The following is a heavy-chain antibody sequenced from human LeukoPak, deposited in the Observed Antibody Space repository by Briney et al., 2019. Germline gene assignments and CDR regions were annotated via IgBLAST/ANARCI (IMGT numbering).Heavy chain of an antibody. V-gene: IGHV1-18*01. J-gene: IGHJ6*03. CDR3: ARREGNIAVASRPYYYYYMDV. D-gene: IGHD6-19*01. CDR2: ISAYNGNT. Sequence: ASVKVSCKASGYTFTSYGISWVRQAPGQGLEWMGWISAYNGNTNYAQKLQGRVTMTTDTSTSTAYMELRSLRSDDTAVYYCARREGNIAVASRPYYYYYMDVWGKGTTVTVSS. CDR1: GYTFTSYG.